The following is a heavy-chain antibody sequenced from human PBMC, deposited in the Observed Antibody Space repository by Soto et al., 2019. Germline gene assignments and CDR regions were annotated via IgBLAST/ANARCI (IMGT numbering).Heavy chain of an antibody. CDR2: INAHSGGT. J-gene: IGHJ5*02. CDR1: GFSFTGYY. CDR3: AKDLTRQLSYWLDP. D-gene: IGHD6-6*01. Sequence: ASVKVSCKASGFSFTGYYIHWLRQAPGQGLEWMGWINAHSGGTEYAQKFQGRVTLTRDTSIATAYLTLTSLTSDDTALYYCAKDLTRQLSYWLDPWGQGTQVTVSS. V-gene: IGHV1-2*02.